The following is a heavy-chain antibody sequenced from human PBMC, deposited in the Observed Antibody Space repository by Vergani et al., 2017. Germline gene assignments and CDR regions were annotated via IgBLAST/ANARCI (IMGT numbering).Heavy chain of an antibody. CDR1: GGTFSSYT. CDR3: ARVGCSSTICYTSYYYYGMDV. CDR2: IIPILGIA. Sequence: QVQLVQSGAEVKKPGSSVKVSCKASGGTFSSYTISWVRQAPGQGLEWMGRIIPILGIANYAQKFQGRVTITADKSTSTAYMELSSLRSEDTAVYYCARVGCSSTICYTSYYYYGMDVWGQGTTVTVSS. V-gene: IGHV1-69*02. J-gene: IGHJ6*02. D-gene: IGHD2-2*02.